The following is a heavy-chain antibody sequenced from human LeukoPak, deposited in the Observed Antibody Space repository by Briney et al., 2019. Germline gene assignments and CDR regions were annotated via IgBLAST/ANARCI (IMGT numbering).Heavy chain of an antibody. J-gene: IGHJ4*02. D-gene: IGHD3-3*01. CDR1: GFTFSNAW. CDR2: IKSKTDGGTT. V-gene: IGHV3-15*01. Sequence: GGSLRLSCAASGFTFSNAWMSRVRQAPGKGLEWVGRIKSKTDGGTTDYAAPVKGRFTISRDDSKNTLYLQMNNLKTEDTAVYYCTTNRWSECFDYWGQGTLVTVSS. CDR3: TTNRWSECFDY.